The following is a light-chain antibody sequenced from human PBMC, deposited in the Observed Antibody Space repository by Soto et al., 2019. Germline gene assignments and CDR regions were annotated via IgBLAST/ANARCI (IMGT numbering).Light chain of an antibody. Sequence: QSALTQPPSVSGSPGQSVTISCTGTSSDVGSYNRVSWYQQPPGTAPKLMIYEVSNRPSGVPDHFSGSKSGNTASLTISGLQAEDEADYYCSLYTSSSTSWVFGGGTKLTVL. CDR1: SSDVGSYNR. V-gene: IGLV2-18*01. CDR2: EVS. CDR3: SLYTSSSTSWV. J-gene: IGLJ3*02.